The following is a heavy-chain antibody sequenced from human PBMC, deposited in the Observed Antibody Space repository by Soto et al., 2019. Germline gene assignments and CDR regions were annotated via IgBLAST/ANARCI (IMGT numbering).Heavy chain of an antibody. Sequence: SETLSLTCTVSGYSISSGYYWGWIRQPPGKGLEWIGSIYHSGSTYYNPSLKSRVTISVDTSKNQFSLKLSSVTAADTAVYYCASPYYDFGSGYSISSYYYGMDVWGQGTTVTVSS. CDR1: GYSISSGYY. V-gene: IGHV4-38-2*02. CDR3: ASPYYDFGSGYSISSYYYGMDV. D-gene: IGHD3-3*01. J-gene: IGHJ6*02. CDR2: IYHSGST.